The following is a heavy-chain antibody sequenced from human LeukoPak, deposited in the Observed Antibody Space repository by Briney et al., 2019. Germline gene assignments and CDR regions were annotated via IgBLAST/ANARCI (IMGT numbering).Heavy chain of an antibody. CDR1: GFTFINYW. J-gene: IGHJ4*02. D-gene: IGHD6-19*01. CDR2: IKQDGSET. V-gene: IGHV3-7*01. Sequence: GGSLRLSCAASGFTFINYWMGWVRQAPGKGLEWVANIKQDGSETYYVDSVRGRFTISRDNAKNSLYLQMNSLRAEDTAVYYCARWGYTNGWYYFENWGQGTLVTVSS. CDR3: ARWGYTNGWYYFEN.